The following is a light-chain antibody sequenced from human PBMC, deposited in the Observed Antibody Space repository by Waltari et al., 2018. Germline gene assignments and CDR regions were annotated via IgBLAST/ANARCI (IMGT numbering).Light chain of an antibody. CDR1: QSVGTY. V-gene: IGKV3-11*01. CDR3: QQRRSWPLT. J-gene: IGKJ4*01. Sequence: CRASQSVGTYLAWYQQRPDQSPRLLIYDASYRATGIPGRFSGSGSETDFTLTISSLQPEDFAVYYCQQRRSWPLTFGGGTRVQI. CDR2: DAS.